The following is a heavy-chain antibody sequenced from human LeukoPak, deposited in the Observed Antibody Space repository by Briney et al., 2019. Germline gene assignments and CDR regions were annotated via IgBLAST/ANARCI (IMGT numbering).Heavy chain of an antibody. Sequence: PGGSLRLSCAASGFTFDDYAMHWVRQAPGKGLEWVSLISGDGGSTYYADSVKGRFTISRDNSKTSLYLQMNSLRTEDTALYYCAKGVVPAADDGYYYGMDVWGQGTTVTVSS. J-gene: IGHJ6*02. CDR2: ISGDGGST. CDR3: AKGVVPAADDGYYYGMDV. D-gene: IGHD2-2*01. CDR1: GFTFDDYA. V-gene: IGHV3-43*02.